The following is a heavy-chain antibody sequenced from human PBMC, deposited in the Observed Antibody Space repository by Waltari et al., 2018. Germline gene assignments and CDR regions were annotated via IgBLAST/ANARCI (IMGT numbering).Heavy chain of an antibody. CDR2: IYYSGST. CDR3: ARQRYYYDESGYYHHFDH. D-gene: IGHD3-22*01. J-gene: IGHJ4*02. Sequence: QVQLQESGPGLVKPAETLSLTCTVSGGSISNYFWSWIRRPPGKGIEWIGYIYYSGSTSDTPSLKSRVTISVDTSKNQVSLNLSSVTAADTAVYYCARQRYYYDESGYYHHFDHWGPGSLVTVSS. CDR1: GGSISNYF. V-gene: IGHV4-59*08.